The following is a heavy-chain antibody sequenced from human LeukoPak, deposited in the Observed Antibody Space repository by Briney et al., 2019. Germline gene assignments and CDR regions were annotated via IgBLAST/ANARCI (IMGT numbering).Heavy chain of an antibody. J-gene: IGHJ5*02. CDR1: GYTFIAYY. CDR3: ARVTVRGIRRFDP. Sequence: ASVKVSCKASGYTFIAYYIHWVRQAPGQGLEWMGWINPDSGVTDYAQKFQGRVTMTRDTSISTAYMDLTRLRSDDTAVYYCARVTVRGIRRFDPWGQGTLVTVSS. D-gene: IGHD3-10*01. V-gene: IGHV1-2*02. CDR2: INPDSGVT.